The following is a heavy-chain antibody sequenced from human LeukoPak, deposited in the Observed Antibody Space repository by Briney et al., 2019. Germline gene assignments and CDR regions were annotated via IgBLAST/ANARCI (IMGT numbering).Heavy chain of an antibody. J-gene: IGHJ6*02. CDR1: GASINSYY. CDR3: AGLRGGNQYHRGMDV. Sequence: PSETLSLTCAVSGASINSYYWNWIRQSPTKGLEWIGYLYDSGSTTYNPSLKSRVTISVDTSKSRFSLRLSSLTAADTAVYFCAGLRGGNQYHRGMDVWGQGTTVTVSS. V-gene: IGHV4-59*01. CDR2: LYDSGST. D-gene: IGHD1-14*01.